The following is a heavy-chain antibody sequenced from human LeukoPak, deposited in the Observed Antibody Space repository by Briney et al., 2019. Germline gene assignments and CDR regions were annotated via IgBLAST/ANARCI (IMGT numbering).Heavy chain of an antibody. CDR3: ALFYYDSSGFTAHLNY. D-gene: IGHD3-22*01. CDR1: GYTFTGYY. J-gene: IGHJ4*02. CDR2: INPNSSGT. V-gene: IGHV1-2*02. Sequence: GASVTLSCKASGYTFTGYYMHWVRQAPGQGLEWMGWINPNSSGTNYAQTLQGRVTITRDTSISTAYMELSRLRSEDTAVYYCALFYYDSSGFTAHLNYWGQRALVALSS.